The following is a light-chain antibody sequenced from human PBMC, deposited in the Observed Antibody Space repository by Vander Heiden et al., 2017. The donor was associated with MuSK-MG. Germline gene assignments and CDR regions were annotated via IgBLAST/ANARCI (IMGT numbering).Light chain of an antibody. V-gene: IGKV1-39*01. CDR2: AAS. Sequence: DMKKTQSPPSLSAAVGDRVTITGRASQSISSYLNWYKQKPVKAPQLLIYAASSLQSGVPSRFCGSGSGTDFTLTISSRQQEDFASYYCQQTDSTLLWTFGQGTKVEIK. J-gene: IGKJ1*01. CDR1: QSISSY. CDR3: QQTDSTLLWT.